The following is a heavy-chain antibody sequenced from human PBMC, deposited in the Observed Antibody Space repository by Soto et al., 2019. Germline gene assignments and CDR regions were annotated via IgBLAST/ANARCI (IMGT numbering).Heavy chain of an antibody. Sequence: TLSLTCTVSGGSISSGDYYWSWIHQPPGKGLEWIGYIYYSGSTYYNPSLKSRVTISVDTSKNQFSLKLSSVTAADTAVYYCARATDGGSSGYYYFMGFDYWGQGTLVTVSS. D-gene: IGHD3-22*01. J-gene: IGHJ4*02. CDR3: ARATDGGSSGYYYFMGFDY. CDR1: GGSISSGDYY. V-gene: IGHV4-30-4*01. CDR2: IYYSGST.